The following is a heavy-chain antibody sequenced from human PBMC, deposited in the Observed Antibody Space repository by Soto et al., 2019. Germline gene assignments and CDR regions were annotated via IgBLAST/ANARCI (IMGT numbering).Heavy chain of an antibody. CDR2: ISYDGSNK. CDR3: ARAGRYFDWSVGFDY. V-gene: IGHV3-30-3*01. J-gene: IGHJ4*02. D-gene: IGHD3-9*01. CDR1: GFTFSSYA. Sequence: QVQLVESGGGVVQPGRSLRLSCAASGFTFSSYAMHWVRQAPGKGLEWVAVISYDGSNKYYADSVKGRFTISKDNSKNTLYLQVNSLRTEDTAMYYCARAGRYFDWSVGFDYWGQGTLVTVSS.